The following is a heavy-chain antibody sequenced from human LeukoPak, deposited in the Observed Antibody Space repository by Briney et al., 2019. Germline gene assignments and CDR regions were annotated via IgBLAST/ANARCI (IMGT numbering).Heavy chain of an antibody. CDR3: AKGTQFGSTHWFDP. Sequence: GGSLRLSCAASGFTFSSYAMSWVRQAPGKGLEWVSVISASGGSTYYADSVKGRFTISRGSSKNTLYLQMNSLRAEDTAVYYCAKGTQFGSTHWFDPWGQGTLVTVSS. D-gene: IGHD3-16*01. CDR2: ISASGGST. V-gene: IGHV3-23*01. CDR1: GFTFSSYA. J-gene: IGHJ5*02.